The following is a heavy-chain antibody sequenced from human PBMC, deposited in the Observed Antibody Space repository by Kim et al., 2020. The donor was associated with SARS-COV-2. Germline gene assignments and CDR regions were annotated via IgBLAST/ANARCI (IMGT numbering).Heavy chain of an antibody. J-gene: IGHJ6*02. CDR2: IWYDGSNK. CDR3: AKVRRDYYDSSGYYYIVDYYGMGV. D-gene: IGHD3-22*01. CDR1: GFTFSSYG. V-gene: IGHV3-33*06. Sequence: GGSLRLSCAASGFTFSSYGMHWVRQAPGKGLEWVAVIWYDGSNKYYADSVKGRFTISRDNSKNTLYLQMNSLRAEDTAVYYCAKVRRDYYDSSGYYYIVDYYGMGVWGQGTTVTVSS.